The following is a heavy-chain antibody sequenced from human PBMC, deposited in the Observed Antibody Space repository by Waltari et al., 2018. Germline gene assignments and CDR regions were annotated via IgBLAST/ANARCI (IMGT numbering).Heavy chain of an antibody. CDR2: ITWNTYSI. J-gene: IGHJ6*02. V-gene: IGHV3-9*01. CDR1: GFKFDDYA. CDR3: ARDKGVWEGDTQYFGMDV. D-gene: IGHD1-26*01. Sequence: EVQLVESGGGLVQPGRSLRLSCAASGFKFDDYAMPWVRQAPGKGLEWVSGITWNTYSIAYADSVKGRFTISRDNAKNSLYLQMNSLRVEDTALYFCARDKGVWEGDTQYFGMDVWGQGTTVTVSS.